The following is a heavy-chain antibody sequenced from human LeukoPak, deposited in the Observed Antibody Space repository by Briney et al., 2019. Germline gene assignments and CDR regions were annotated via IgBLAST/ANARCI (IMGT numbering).Heavy chain of an antibody. CDR2: ISAYNGNT. J-gene: IGHJ4*02. V-gene: IGHV1-18*01. CDR3: ARDGHRMYYYGGSDYHFDY. D-gene: IGHD3-22*01. Sequence: GASVKVSCKASGYTSTSYAMNWVRQAPGQGLEWMGWISAYNGNTNYAQKLQGRVTMTTDTSTSTAYMELRSLRSDDTALYYCARDGHRMYYYGGSDYHFDYWGQGTLVTVSS. CDR1: GYTSTSYA.